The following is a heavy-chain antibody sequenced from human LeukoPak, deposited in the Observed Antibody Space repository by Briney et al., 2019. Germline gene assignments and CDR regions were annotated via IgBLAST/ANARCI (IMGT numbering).Heavy chain of an antibody. V-gene: IGHV3-7*01. CDR3: ARDRKYTYYYDSSGYYFYYGMDV. D-gene: IGHD3-22*01. CDR2: INHNGNVN. CDR1: GFTFSSYW. Sequence: PGGSLRLSCAASGFTFSSYWMNWARQAPGKGLEWVASINHNGNVNYYVDSVKGRFTISRDNSKNTLYLQMNSLRAEDTAVYYCARDRKYTYYYDSSGYYFYYGMDVWGQGTTVTVSS. J-gene: IGHJ6*02.